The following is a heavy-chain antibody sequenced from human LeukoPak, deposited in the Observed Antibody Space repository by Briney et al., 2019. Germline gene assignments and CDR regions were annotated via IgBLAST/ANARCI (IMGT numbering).Heavy chain of an antibody. V-gene: IGHV3-53*01. CDR3: AKRSALVAASENPHYYDSSNYYPFDY. J-gene: IGHJ4*02. CDR1: GFTVSDNY. CDR2: IYRGGST. Sequence: PGGSLRLSCAASGFTVSDNYMTWVRQAPGKGLEFVSIIYRGGSTYYTDSVKDRFTISRDSSKNTLYLQMNSLRAEDTAVYYCAKRSALVAASENPHYYDSSNYYPFDYWGQGTLVIVSS. D-gene: IGHD3-22*01.